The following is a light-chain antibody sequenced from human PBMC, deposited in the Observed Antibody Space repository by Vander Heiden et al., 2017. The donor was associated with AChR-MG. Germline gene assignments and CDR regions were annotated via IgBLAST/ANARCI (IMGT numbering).Light chain of an antibody. J-gene: IGLJ1*01. CDR1: SSNIGSNT. Sequence: QSVLTQPPTASGTPGQRVTISCSGSSSNIGSNTVKWYQQLPGTAPKLLIYANTQRASGVPDRFSCSKSGTSASLAISGLQSEDEADYYCSARDDSLNAPYVFGTGTKVTVL. V-gene: IGLV1-44*01. CDR2: ANT. CDR3: SARDDSLNAPYV.